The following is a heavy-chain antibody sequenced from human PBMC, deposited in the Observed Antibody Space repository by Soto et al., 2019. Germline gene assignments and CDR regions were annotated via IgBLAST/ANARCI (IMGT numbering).Heavy chain of an antibody. Sequence: ASVKVSCKASGGTFSSYAISWERQAPGQGLEWMGGIIPIFGTANYAQKFQGRVTITADESTSTAYMELSSLRSEDTAVYYCVRAPYSSSFYYYYGMDVWGQGTTVAVSS. J-gene: IGHJ6*02. CDR1: GGTFSSYA. CDR3: VRAPYSSSFYYYYGMDV. CDR2: IIPIFGTA. V-gene: IGHV1-69*13. D-gene: IGHD6-6*01.